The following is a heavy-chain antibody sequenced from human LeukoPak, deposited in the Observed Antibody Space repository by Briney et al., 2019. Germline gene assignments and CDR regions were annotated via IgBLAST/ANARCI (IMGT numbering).Heavy chain of an antibody. CDR1: GFTLSSYA. J-gene: IGHJ3*01. Sequence: GGSLRLSCAASGFTLSSYAMSWVRQGPGRGLEWVSAISVSGNTYHADSVKCRFTISRDNSKNTLYLQMNSLRADDTAVYYCAMKAVPRPRLYDAFDFWSQETVVTVSS. CDR2: ISVSGNT. V-gene: IGHV3-23*01. D-gene: IGHD2-2*02. CDR3: AMKAVPRPRLYDAFDF.